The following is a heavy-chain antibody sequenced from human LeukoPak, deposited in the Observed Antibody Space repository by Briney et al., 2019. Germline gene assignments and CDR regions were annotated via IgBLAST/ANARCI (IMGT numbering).Heavy chain of an antibody. D-gene: IGHD6-6*01. V-gene: IGHV3-9*01. Sequence: PGRSLRLSCAASGFTFDDYAMHWVRQAPGKGLEWVSGISWNSGSIGYADSVKGRFTISRDNAKNPLYLQMNSLRAEDTALYYCAKDIRGGYSSSSFYLYYYYGMDVWGQGTTVTVS. CDR3: AKDIRGGYSSSSFYLYYYYGMDV. CDR2: ISWNSGSI. CDR1: GFTFDDYA. J-gene: IGHJ6*02.